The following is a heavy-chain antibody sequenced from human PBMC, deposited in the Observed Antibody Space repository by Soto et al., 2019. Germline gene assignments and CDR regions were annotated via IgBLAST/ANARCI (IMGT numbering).Heavy chain of an antibody. V-gene: IGHV4-4*02. Sequence: SETLSLTCAVSGGSITSNNWWSWVRQPPGKGLEWIGEIFHSGSTYYNPSLKARVTISVDKSKNQFSLKLSSVTAADTAVYYCARVYSGSYSDYWGQGTLVTVPQ. CDR2: IFHSGST. J-gene: IGHJ4*02. CDR3: ARVYSGSYSDY. D-gene: IGHD1-26*01. CDR1: GGSITSNNW.